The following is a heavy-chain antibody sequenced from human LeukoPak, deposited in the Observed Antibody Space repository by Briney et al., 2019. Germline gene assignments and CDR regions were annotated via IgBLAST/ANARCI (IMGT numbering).Heavy chain of an antibody. CDR3: ARLRAVTRSSSWLQVRRRFDY. CDR2: INHSGTT. Sequence: SETLSLNCAVYGGSYSGYYWSWIPQPPGKGLEGIGEINHSGTTNYNPSLKSRVTISVETSKNQFSLKLSSVTAADTAVYYCARLRAVTRSSSWLQVRRRFDYWGQGTLVTVSS. CDR1: GGSYSGYY. J-gene: IGHJ4*02. V-gene: IGHV4-34*01. D-gene: IGHD6-13*01.